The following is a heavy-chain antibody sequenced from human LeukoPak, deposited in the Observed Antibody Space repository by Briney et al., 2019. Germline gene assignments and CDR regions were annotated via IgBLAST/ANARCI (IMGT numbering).Heavy chain of an antibody. CDR3: ARVSCPSTSCPGWIDP. CDR1: GGSISSYY. D-gene: IGHD2-2*01. J-gene: IGHJ5*02. Sequence: SETLSLTCTVAGGSISSYYWGWIRQPPGEGLGWIGYIYYSGTTNYNPSLKSRVTISLDTSKKQLSLKLSSVTAADTAVYYCARVSCPSTSCPGWIDPWGQGTLVTVSS. V-gene: IGHV4-59*01. CDR2: IYYSGTT.